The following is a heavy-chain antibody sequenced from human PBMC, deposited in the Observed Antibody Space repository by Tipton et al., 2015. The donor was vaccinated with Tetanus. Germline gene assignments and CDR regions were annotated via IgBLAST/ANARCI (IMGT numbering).Heavy chain of an antibody. CDR2: IYYSGST. D-gene: IGHD1-26*01. CDR3: AGDQARGARGWNYFDF. CDR1: GGSITSGGYY. V-gene: IGHV4-31*03. J-gene: IGHJ4*02. Sequence: TLSLTCTVSGGSITSGGYYWSWIRQHPGKGLEWIGDIYYSGSTYYNPSLKSRVTISVDTSKNQFSLKLNSVTAADTAVYYCAGDQARGARGWNYFDFWGGGTLLSVSS.